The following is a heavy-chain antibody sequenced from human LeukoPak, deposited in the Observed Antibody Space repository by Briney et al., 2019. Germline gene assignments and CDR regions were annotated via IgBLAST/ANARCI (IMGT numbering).Heavy chain of an antibody. Sequence: GGSLRLSCAASGFTFSSYPMNWVRQAPGKGLEWVSSISSSSSYIYYADSVKGRFTISRDNAKNSLYLQMNSLRAEDTAVYYCARDRGYQTHFDYWGQGTLVTVSS. J-gene: IGHJ4*02. V-gene: IGHV3-21*01. CDR2: ISSSSSYI. CDR1: GFTFSSYP. CDR3: ARDRGYQTHFDY. D-gene: IGHD2-2*01.